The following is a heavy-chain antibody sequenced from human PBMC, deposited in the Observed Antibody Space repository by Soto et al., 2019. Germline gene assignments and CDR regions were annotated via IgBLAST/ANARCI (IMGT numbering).Heavy chain of an antibody. V-gene: IGHV1-18*01. Sequence: QGHLVQSGAEVKKSGASVKVSCKASGYTFTRYGISWVRQAPGQGLEWMGWISGYNGDTNYAQNLQDRVTMTIDTSTNTAYIELRRLTSDDPAGYSCAKNGQPPYYYYGLDVWGQGPTVTVS. CDR2: ISGYNGDT. CDR3: AKNGQPPYYYYGLDV. D-gene: IGHD2-8*01. J-gene: IGHJ6*02. CDR1: GYTFTRYG.